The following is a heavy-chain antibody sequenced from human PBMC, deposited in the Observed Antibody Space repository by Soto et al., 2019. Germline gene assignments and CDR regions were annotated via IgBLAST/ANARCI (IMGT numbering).Heavy chain of an antibody. CDR1: GGSISSYY. Sequence: QVQLQESGPGLVKPSETLSLTCTVSGGSISSYYWSWIRQPPGKGLEWIGYIYYSGSTNYNPSLKSRVTISVDTSKNQFSLKLSSVTAADTAVYYCAREVFGGAHYFDYWGQGTLVTVSS. CDR2: IYYSGST. CDR3: AREVFGGAHYFDY. J-gene: IGHJ4*02. V-gene: IGHV4-59*01. D-gene: IGHD1-20*01.